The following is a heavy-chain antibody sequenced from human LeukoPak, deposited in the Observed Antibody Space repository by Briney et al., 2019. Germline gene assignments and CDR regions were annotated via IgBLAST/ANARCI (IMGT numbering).Heavy chain of an antibody. J-gene: IGHJ4*02. CDR1: GFTFSSYA. D-gene: IGHD3-3*01. CDR3: AKLGITNYDFWSGYFDF. CDR2: ISGSGGST. V-gene: IGHV3-23*01. Sequence: GGSLRLSCAASGFTFSSYAMSWVRQAPGKGLEWVSAISGSGGSTYYADSVKGRFTISRDNSKNTLYLQMNSLRVEDTAMYYCAKLGITNYDFWSGYFDFWGQGTLVTVSS.